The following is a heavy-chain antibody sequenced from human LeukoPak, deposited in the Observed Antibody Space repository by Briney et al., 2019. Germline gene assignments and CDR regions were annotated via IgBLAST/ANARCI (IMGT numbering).Heavy chain of an antibody. CDR2: IKQDGSEK. Sequence: GGSLRLSCAASGFTFSSYWMSWVRQAPGKGLEWVANIKQDGSEKYYVDSVKGRFTISRDNAKNSLYLQMNSLRAEDAAVYYCARGLLLWFGEPHPDAFDIWGQGTMVTVSS. CDR1: GFTFSSYW. D-gene: IGHD3-10*01. J-gene: IGHJ3*02. V-gene: IGHV3-7*01. CDR3: ARGLLLWFGEPHPDAFDI.